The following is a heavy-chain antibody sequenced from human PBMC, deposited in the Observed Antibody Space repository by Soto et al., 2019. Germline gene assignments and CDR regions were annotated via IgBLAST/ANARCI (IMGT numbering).Heavy chain of an antibody. CDR2: IYYSGST. D-gene: IGHD3-9*01. V-gene: IGHV4-30-4*08. CDR1: GGSFSGYY. Sequence: SETLSLTCAVYGGSFSGYYWSWIRQPPGKGLEWIGYIYYSGSTYYNPSLKSRVTISVDTSKNQFSLKLSSVTAADTAVYYCARDHYVYDILTGYGYYYGMDVWGQGTMVTVSS. J-gene: IGHJ6*02. CDR3: ARDHYVYDILTGYGYYYGMDV.